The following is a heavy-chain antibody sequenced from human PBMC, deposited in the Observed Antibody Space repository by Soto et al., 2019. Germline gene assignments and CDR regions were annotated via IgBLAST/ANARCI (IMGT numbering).Heavy chain of an antibody. Sequence: HPGGSLRLSCAASGFTFSSYSMNWVRQAPGKGLEWVSYISSSSSTIYYADSVKGRFTISRDNAKNSLYLQMNSLRAEDTAVYYCASFRLVIMYYYYYGMDVWGQGTTVTVSS. CDR3: ASFRLVIMYYYYYGMDV. D-gene: IGHD3-9*01. V-gene: IGHV3-48*01. J-gene: IGHJ6*02. CDR2: ISSSSSTI. CDR1: GFTFSSYS.